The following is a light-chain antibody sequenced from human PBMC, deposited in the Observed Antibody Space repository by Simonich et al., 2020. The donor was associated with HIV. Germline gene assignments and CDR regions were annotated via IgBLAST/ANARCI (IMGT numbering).Light chain of an antibody. V-gene: IGKV4-1*01. J-gene: IGKJ4*01. CDR3: QQYYNTPLT. CDR1: QSVLYSSNNKNY. CDR2: WAS. Sequence: DIVMTQSPDSLAVSLGERATINCKSSQSVLYSSNNKNYLAWYQQKPGQPPKLRIYWASTRESGVPDRFSGSGSGTDFTLTISSLQAEDVAVYYCQQYYNTPLTFGGGTKVEI.